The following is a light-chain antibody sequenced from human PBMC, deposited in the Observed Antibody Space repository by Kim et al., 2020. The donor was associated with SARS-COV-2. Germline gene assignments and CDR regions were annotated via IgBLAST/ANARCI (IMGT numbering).Light chain of an antibody. CDR3: CSYAGFMV. J-gene: IGLJ2*01. V-gene: IGLV2-23*02. CDR2: EVS. Sequence: LSQPASVSGSPGQSITISCTGTSTDIRSYNVVSWYQQHPGKAPKLMIYEVSKRPSGVSTRFSGSKAGHTASLTISGLQAEDEADYYCCSYAGFMVFGG. CDR1: STDIRSYNV.